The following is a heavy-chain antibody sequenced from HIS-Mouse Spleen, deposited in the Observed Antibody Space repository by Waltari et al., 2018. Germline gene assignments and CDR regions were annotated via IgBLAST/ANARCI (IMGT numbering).Heavy chain of an antibody. CDR2: IYYSGST. J-gene: IGHJ4*02. CDR1: GCSISSSRYY. Sequence: QLQLQESGPGLVKPSETLSLTCTVSGCSISSSRYYWGWIRQPPGKGLEWIGSIYYSGSTYYNPSLKSRVTISVDTSKNQFSLKLSSVTAADTAVYYCARDRELYFDYWGQGTLVTVSS. D-gene: IGHD1-26*01. V-gene: IGHV4-39*07. CDR3: ARDRELYFDY.